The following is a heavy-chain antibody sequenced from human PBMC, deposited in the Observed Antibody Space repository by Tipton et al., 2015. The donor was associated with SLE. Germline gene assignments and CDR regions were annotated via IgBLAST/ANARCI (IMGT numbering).Heavy chain of an antibody. J-gene: IGHJ6*02. V-gene: IGHV4-31*11. Sequence: TLSLICAASGFTFSSYAMSWVRQVPGKGLEWLGYIYYSGTTHYNPSLKSRGSISVDTSKNQFSLIVSSVTAADTAVYYCARDLTGTIGSAIYGMDVWGQGTTVTVSS. CDR3: ARDLTGTIGSAIYGMDV. CDR2: IYYSGTT. CDR1: GFTFSSYA. D-gene: IGHD1-1*01.